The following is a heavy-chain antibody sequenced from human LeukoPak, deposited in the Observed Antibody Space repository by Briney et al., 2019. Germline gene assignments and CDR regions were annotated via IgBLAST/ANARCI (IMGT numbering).Heavy chain of an antibody. CDR2: IYPGDSDT. Sequence: GESLKISCKGSGYSFTNYWIGWVRQMPGKGLEWMGIIYPGDSDTRYSPSFQGQVTISADKSISTAYLQWSSLKASDTAMYYCAIQAYCGGDCYSGYFDYWGQGTLVTVSS. CDR3: AIQAYCGGDCYSGYFDY. J-gene: IGHJ4*02. CDR1: GYSFTNYW. V-gene: IGHV5-51*01. D-gene: IGHD2-21*02.